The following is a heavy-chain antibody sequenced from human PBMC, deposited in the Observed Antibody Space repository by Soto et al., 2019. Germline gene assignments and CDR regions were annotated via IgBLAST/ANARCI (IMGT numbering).Heavy chain of an antibody. J-gene: IGHJ5*02. CDR3: AKDNGWYRVSDWFDP. D-gene: IGHD6-19*01. V-gene: IGHV3-30*18. CDR1: GFTFSSYG. CDR2: ISYDGSNK. Sequence: GGSLRLSCAASGFTFSSYGMHWVRQAPGKGLEWVAVISYDGSNKYYADSVKGRFTISRDNSKNTLYLQMNSLRAEDTAVYYCAKDNGWYRVSDWFDPWGQGTLVTVSS.